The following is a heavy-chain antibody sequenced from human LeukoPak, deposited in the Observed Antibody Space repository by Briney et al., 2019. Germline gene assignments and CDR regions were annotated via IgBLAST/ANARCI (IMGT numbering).Heavy chain of an antibody. CDR1: GYFFHNYY. CDR2: INRSGGST. Sequence: GASVKVSCKASGYFFHNYYMHWVRQAPGQGLKWVGAINRSGGSTTYAQKFQGRVTMARDTSTSTVYMELSSLRSEDTAVYYCARCRGMATISDYWGQGTLVTVSS. V-gene: IGHV1-46*02. D-gene: IGHD5-24*01. J-gene: IGHJ4*02. CDR3: ARCRGMATISDY.